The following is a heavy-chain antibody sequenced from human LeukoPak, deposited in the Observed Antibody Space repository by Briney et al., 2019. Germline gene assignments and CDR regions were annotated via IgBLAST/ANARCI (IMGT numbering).Heavy chain of an antibody. J-gene: IGHJ4*02. V-gene: IGHV5-51*01. CDR3: ARPGQLGEYTPYYFDF. D-gene: IGHD3-16*01. Sequence: GESLKISCKGSGFSFTSYWIGWVRQMPGKGLEYMGIIYPADSDTRYSPSFQGQVTISADKSISTAYLQWSSLKASDTAMYYCARPGQLGEYTPYYFDFWGQGTLVTVSS. CDR1: GFSFTSYW. CDR2: IYPADSDT.